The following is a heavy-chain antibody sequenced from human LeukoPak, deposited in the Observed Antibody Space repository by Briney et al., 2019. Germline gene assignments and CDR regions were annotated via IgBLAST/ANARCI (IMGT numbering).Heavy chain of an antibody. D-gene: IGHD3-22*01. CDR2: ISAYNGNT. J-gene: IGHJ1*01. Sequence: ASVKVSCKASGYTFTSYGISWVRQAPGQGLEWMGWISAYNGNTNYAQKLQGRVTMTTDTSTSTAYMELRSLRSDDTAVYYCATDPYYYDSSGYSEYFQHWGQGTLVTVSS. V-gene: IGHV1-18*01. CDR3: ATDPYYYDSSGYSEYFQH. CDR1: GYTFTSYG.